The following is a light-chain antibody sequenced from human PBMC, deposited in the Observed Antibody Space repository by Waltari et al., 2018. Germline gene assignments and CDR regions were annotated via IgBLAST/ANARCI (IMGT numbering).Light chain of an antibody. Sequence: DIQMTQSPSTLSASVGDRVTITRRASQSVSTSLAWYQQKPGKAPKVLIYKASSLESGVPLRFSGSGSGTEFTLTITSLQPDDVAIYSCKQYITYPWTFGQGTKVEVK. CDR3: KQYITYPWT. V-gene: IGKV1-5*03. CDR1: QSVSTS. CDR2: KAS. J-gene: IGKJ1*01.